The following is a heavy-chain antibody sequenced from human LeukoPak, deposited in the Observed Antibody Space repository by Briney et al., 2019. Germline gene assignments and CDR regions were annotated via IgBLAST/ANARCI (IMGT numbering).Heavy chain of an antibody. Sequence: PSETLSLTCTVSGYSISSGYYWGWIRQPPGKGLEWIGSIRQSGTTYHNPSLRSRVTISVDTSKNQFSLKLTSVTAADTAMYSCARDGVRRSFGNWFDPWGQGTLVTVSS. CDR2: IRQSGTT. J-gene: IGHJ5*02. CDR3: ARDGVRRSFGNWFDP. D-gene: IGHD3-10*01. V-gene: IGHV4-38-2*02. CDR1: GYSISSGYY.